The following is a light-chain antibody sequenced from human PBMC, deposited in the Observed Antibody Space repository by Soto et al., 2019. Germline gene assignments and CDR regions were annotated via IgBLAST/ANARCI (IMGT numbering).Light chain of an antibody. Sequence: QLVLTQPPSVSGAPGQRVTISCTGTSANIGAGYDVNWYQQLPGTAPKLLIYGHSNRPSWVPDRFSVFKSDTSASLVITGLQAEDEADYHCQSYDSSLSGWVFGGGTKLTVL. CDR2: GHS. CDR3: QSYDSSLSGWV. J-gene: IGLJ3*02. CDR1: SANIGAGYD. V-gene: IGLV1-40*01.